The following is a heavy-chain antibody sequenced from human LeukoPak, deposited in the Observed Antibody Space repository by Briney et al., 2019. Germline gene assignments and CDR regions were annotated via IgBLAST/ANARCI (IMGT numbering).Heavy chain of an antibody. J-gene: IGHJ5*02. D-gene: IGHD3-3*01. Sequence: SETLSLTCTVSSCSISSNYWSWLRQPPGKGREGRGYIYYSGSTNYNPSLKSRVTISVDTSKNQFSLKLSSVTAADTAVYYCARGGYDFWSGSKTWFDHWGQGTLVTVSS. CDR1: SCSISSNY. CDR2: IYYSGST. V-gene: IGHV4-59*01. CDR3: ARGGYDFWSGSKTWFDH.